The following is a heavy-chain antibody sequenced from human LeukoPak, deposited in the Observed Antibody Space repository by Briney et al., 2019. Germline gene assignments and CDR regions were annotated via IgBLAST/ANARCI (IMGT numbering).Heavy chain of an antibody. CDR1: GFTVDRKH. Sequence: GGSLRPSCAASGFTVDRKHMTWVRQAPGKGLQWISFIYTGGNTYYSDSVKGRFTVSRDTSKNTLYLQMDSLRDEDTGVYRCAARDGGDYPYFDYWGPGTLVTVSS. D-gene: IGHD4-17*01. CDR3: AARDGGDYPYFDY. V-gene: IGHV3-66*01. J-gene: IGHJ4*02. CDR2: IYTGGNT.